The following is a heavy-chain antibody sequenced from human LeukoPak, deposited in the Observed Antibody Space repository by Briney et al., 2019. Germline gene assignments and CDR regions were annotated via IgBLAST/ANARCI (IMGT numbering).Heavy chain of an antibody. CDR3: ARGSSGYAFSYYYYMDV. V-gene: IGHV1-8*02. J-gene: IGHJ6*03. CDR1: GYTFTGYY. CDR2: MNPNSGNT. D-gene: IGHD5-12*01. Sequence: ASVKVSCKASGYTFTGYYMHWVRQATGQGLEWMGWMNPNSGNTGYAQKFQGRVTMTRNTSISTAYMELSSLRSEDTAVYYCARGSSGYAFSYYYYMDVWGKGTTVTISS.